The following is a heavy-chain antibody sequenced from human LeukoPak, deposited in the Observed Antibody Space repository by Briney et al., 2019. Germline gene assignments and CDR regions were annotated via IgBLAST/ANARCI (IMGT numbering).Heavy chain of an antibody. CDR3: ARAGLWFGESSFSY. CDR2: INPNSGGT. V-gene: IGHV1-2*02. J-gene: IGHJ4*02. CDR1: GYTFTGYY. Sequence: GASVKVSCKASGYTFTGYYMHWVRQAPGQGLEWMGWINPNSGGTNYAQKFQGRVTTTRDTSISTAYMELSRLRSDDTAVYYCARAGLWFGESSFSYWGQGTLVTVSS. D-gene: IGHD3-10*01.